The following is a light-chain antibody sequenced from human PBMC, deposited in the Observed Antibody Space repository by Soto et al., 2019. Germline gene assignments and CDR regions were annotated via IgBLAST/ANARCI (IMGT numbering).Light chain of an antibody. V-gene: IGLV2-14*02. Sequence: QSALTQPASVSGSPGQSITISCTGTSSDVGVYKLVSWYQQHPGKAPKLMIYEVNKRPSGVPDRFSGSKSGNTASLTVSGLQAEDEADYYCSSYAGSSNVFGTGTKLTVL. J-gene: IGLJ1*01. CDR1: SSDVGVYKL. CDR3: SSYAGSSNV. CDR2: EVN.